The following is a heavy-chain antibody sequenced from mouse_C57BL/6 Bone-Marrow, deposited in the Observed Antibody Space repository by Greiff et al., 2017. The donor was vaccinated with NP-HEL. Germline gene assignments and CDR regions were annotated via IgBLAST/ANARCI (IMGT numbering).Heavy chain of an antibody. V-gene: IGHV1-54*01. D-gene: IGHD2-4*01. J-gene: IGHJ4*01. CDR2: INPGSGGT. Sequence: VQLQQSGAELVRPGTSVKVSCKASGYAFTNYLIEWVKQRPGQGLEWIGVINPGSGGTNYNEKFKGKATLTADKSSSTAYMQLSSLTSEDSAVDFCARDDYDGGYYAMDYWGQGTSVTVSS. CDR3: ARDDYDGGYYAMDY. CDR1: GYAFTNYL.